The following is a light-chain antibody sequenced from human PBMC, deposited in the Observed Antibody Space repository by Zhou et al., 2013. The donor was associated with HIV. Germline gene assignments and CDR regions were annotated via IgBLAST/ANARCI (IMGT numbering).Light chain of an antibody. CDR2: VAS. CDR3: QQYFSTPPVT. J-gene: IGKJ1*01. CDR1: QAISNS. V-gene: IGKV1-NL1*01. Sequence: DIQMTQSPSSLSASVGDRVTITCRASQAISNSLAWYQHKPGKAPKLLVYVASRLESGVPSRFSGSGSGTDYSLTISSLQPEDSATYYCQQYFSTPPVTFGQGTKVEIK.